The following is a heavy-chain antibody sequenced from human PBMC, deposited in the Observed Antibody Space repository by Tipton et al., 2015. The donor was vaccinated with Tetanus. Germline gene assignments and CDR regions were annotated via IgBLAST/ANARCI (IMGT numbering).Heavy chain of an antibody. D-gene: IGHD5-24*01. J-gene: IGHJ3*02. Sequence: GLVKPSETLSLTCTVSGGSISSYYWTWIRQPPGRGLEWIGYVHYSGSTNYSPSLRSRVTLSVDTSKNQFSLKLSSVTAADTAVYYCARIGWLQQTKPAFDIWGQGTMVPVSS. CDR3: ARIGWLQQTKPAFDI. CDR1: GGSISSYY. V-gene: IGHV4-59*01. CDR2: VHYSGST.